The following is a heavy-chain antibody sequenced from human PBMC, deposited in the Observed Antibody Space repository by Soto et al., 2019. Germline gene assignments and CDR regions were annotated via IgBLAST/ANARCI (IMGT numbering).Heavy chain of an antibody. CDR3: AKGSDYFHSSGYKLEYCQH. CDR2: ISGDGGST. V-gene: IGHV3-23*01. D-gene: IGHD3-22*01. J-gene: IGHJ1*01. Sequence: EVQLLESGGGLVQPGGYRRLSCAASGFTFRSYAMNCVRQAPGKRLEWVSAISGDGGSTHYADSVKGRFSISRDISKNTLYMNRSSLRAEDTAVYYCAKGSDYFHSSGYKLEYCQHWGEGTLVTVSS. CDR1: GFTFRSYA.